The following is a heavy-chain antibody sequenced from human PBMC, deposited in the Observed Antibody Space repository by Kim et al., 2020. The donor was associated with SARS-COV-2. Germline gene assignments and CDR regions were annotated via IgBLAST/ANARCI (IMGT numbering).Heavy chain of an antibody. CDR1: GFTFSSYE. D-gene: IGHD2-15*01. Sequence: GGSLRLSCAASGFTFSSYEMNWVRQAPGKGLEWVSYISSSGSTIYYADSVKGRFTISRDNAKNSLYLQMNSLRAEDTAVYYCARGVTYCIGGSCRTDAFDIWGQGTMVTVSS. J-gene: IGHJ3*02. CDR3: ARGVTYCIGGSCRTDAFDI. CDR2: ISSSGSTI. V-gene: IGHV3-48*03.